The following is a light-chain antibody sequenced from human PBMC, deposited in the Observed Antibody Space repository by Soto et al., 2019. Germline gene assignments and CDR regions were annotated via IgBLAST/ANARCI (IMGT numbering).Light chain of an antibody. J-gene: IGLJ1*01. CDR1: SSDVGGYNY. V-gene: IGLV2-8*01. Sequence: SVLTQPPSASGSPGQSVAISCTGTSSDVGGYNYVSWYQQHPGKAPKLMIYEVNKRPSGFPDRFSGSKSGNTASLTVSGRQAEDEADYYCSSYAGSSNVFGTGTKVTVL. CDR3: SSYAGSSNV. CDR2: EVN.